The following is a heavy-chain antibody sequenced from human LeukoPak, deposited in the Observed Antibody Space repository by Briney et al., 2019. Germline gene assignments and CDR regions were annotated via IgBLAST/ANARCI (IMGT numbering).Heavy chain of an antibody. J-gene: IGHJ4*02. Sequence: SETLSLTCAVSGGSISSTTSYWGWIRQPPGKGLEWIGRIYYSGSTFYNPSLKSQVTISVDTSKHQLSLRLSSVTAADTAVYYCARHGSTDYFDYWGQGTLVTVSS. CDR3: ARHGSTDYFDY. V-gene: IGHV4-39*01. CDR1: GGSISSTTSY. D-gene: IGHD2-2*03. CDR2: IYYSGST.